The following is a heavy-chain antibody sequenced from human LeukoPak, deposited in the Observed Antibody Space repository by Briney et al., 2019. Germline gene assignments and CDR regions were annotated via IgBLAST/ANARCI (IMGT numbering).Heavy chain of an antibody. CDR2: IIPIFGTA. Sequence: SVKVSCKASGGTFSSYAISWVRQAPGQGLEWMGGIIPIFGTANYAQKFQGRVTITTDESTSTAYMELSSLRSEDTAVYYCASMAAAGMRLGYWGQGTLVTGSS. V-gene: IGHV1-69*05. CDR3: ASMAAAGMRLGY. D-gene: IGHD6-13*01. J-gene: IGHJ4*02. CDR1: GGTFSSYA.